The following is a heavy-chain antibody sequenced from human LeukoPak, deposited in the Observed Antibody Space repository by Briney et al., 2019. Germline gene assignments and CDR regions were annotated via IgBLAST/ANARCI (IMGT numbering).Heavy chain of an antibody. V-gene: IGHV4-34*01. Sequence: PSETLSLTCAVYGGSFSGYYWSWIRQPPGKGLEWIGEINHSGSTNYNPSLKSRVTISVDTSKNQFSLKLSSVTAADTALYYCARGLEVNLSLDPWGQGTLVTVSS. CDR2: INHSGST. J-gene: IGHJ5*02. D-gene: IGHD2-21*01. CDR1: GGSFSGYY. CDR3: ARGLEVNLSLDP.